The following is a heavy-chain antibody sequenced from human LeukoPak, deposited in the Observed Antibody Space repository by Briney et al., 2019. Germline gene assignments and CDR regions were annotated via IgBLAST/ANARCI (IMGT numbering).Heavy chain of an antibody. V-gene: IGHV1-2*02. CDR2: INPHSGGT. Sequence: GASVKVSCKASGYTFTSYYMHWVRQAPGQGLEWMGWINPHSGGTNYTQNFQGRVTMTRDTSISTAYMELTRLRSDDTAVYYCARDKSITIFGLSKQPFDYWGQGTLVTVSS. CDR1: GYTFTSYY. CDR3: ARDKSITIFGLSKQPFDY. J-gene: IGHJ4*02. D-gene: IGHD3-3*01.